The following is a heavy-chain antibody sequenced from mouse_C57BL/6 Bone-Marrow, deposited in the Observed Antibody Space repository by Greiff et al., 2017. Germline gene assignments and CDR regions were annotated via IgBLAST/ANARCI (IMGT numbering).Heavy chain of an antibody. CDR2: INPGSGGT. CDR1: GYAFTNYL. V-gene: IGHV1-54*01. Sequence: QVQLQQSGAELVRPGTSVKVSCKASGYAFTNYLIEWVKQRPGQGLEWIGVINPGSGGTNYNEKFKGKATLTADKSSSTAYMQLSSLTSEDSAVYFCAINWDGDYWGQGTTLTVSS. D-gene: IGHD4-1*02. J-gene: IGHJ2*01. CDR3: AINWDGDY.